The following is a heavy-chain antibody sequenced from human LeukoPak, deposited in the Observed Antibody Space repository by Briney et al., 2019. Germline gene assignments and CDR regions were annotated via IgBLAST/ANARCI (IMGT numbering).Heavy chain of an antibody. Sequence: GGSLRLSCAASGFTFSSYSMNWVRQAPGEGLEWVSSISSSSSYIYYADSVRGRFTISRDNAKNSLYLQMNSLRAEDTAVYYCARDLEADITGTTFAFDIWGQGTMVTVSS. V-gene: IGHV3-21*01. CDR1: GFTFSSYS. CDR3: ARDLEADITGTTFAFDI. CDR2: ISSSSSYI. J-gene: IGHJ3*02. D-gene: IGHD1-7*01.